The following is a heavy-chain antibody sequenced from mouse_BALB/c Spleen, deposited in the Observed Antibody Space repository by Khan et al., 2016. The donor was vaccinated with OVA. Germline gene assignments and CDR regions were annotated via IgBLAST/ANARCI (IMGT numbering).Heavy chain of an antibody. CDR3: ARGNYYGYYFDY. V-gene: IGHV3-2*02. Sequence: EVQLQESGPGLVKPSQSLSLTCTVTGYSITSGYARNWIRQFPGNKLEWMGYISYSGVTSYTPSLKSRISITRDTSKNQFFLQLNSVTTEDTATDYCARGNYYGYYFDYWGQGTTLTVSS. CDR2: ISYSGVT. J-gene: IGHJ2*01. D-gene: IGHD1-1*01. CDR1: GYSITSGYA.